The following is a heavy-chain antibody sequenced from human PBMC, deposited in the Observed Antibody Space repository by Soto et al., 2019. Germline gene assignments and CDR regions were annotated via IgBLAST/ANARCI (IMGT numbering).Heavy chain of an antibody. D-gene: IGHD2-15*01. Sequence: GGSLRLSCAASGFTFSSYAMSWVRPAPGKGLEWVSVISGSGGSTYYADSVKGRFTISRDNSKNTLYLQMDSLRAEDTAVYYCAKTPVAAPRGAFDIWGQGTMVTVSS. CDR3: AKTPVAAPRGAFDI. J-gene: IGHJ3*02. CDR1: GFTFSSYA. CDR2: ISGSGGST. V-gene: IGHV3-23*01.